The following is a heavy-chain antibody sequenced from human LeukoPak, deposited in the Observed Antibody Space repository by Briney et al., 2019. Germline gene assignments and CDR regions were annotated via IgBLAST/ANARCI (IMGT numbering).Heavy chain of an antibody. J-gene: IGHJ5*02. CDR3: SRGPRFDP. V-gene: IGHV1-8*01. Sequence: ASVKVSCKTSGYSFNIYEINGVQQATGQGLEWMGWVNPNSGDTDYAQKFQGRLTMTRNTSISTAYMELSGLRLEDTAVYYCSRGPRFDPWGQGTQVTVSS. CDR2: VNPNSGDT. CDR1: GYSFNIYE.